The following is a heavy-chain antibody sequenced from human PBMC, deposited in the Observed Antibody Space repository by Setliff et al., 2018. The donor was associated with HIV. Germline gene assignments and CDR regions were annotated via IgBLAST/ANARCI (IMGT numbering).Heavy chain of an antibody. J-gene: IGHJ5*02. CDR2: IKSKTDGGTT. CDR1: GFTFKNAW. CDR3: TTEDPWLRFGH. D-gene: IGHD5-12*01. V-gene: IGHV3-15*01. Sequence: GGSLRLSCAASGFTFKNAWMNWVRQAPGKGLEWIGRIKSKTDGGTTDYAAPVKGRFTISRDDSKNTAYLQMNSLRTEDTAVYYCTTEDPWLRFGHWGQGTLVTVSS.